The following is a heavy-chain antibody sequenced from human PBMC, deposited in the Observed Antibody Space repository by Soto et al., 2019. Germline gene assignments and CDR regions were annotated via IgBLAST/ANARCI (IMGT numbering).Heavy chain of an antibody. CDR2: IIPIFGTA. D-gene: IGHD6-6*01. CDR1: GGTFSSYA. V-gene: IGHV1-69*13. J-gene: IGHJ5*02. Sequence: SVKVSCKASGGTFSSYAISWVRQAPGQGLEWMGGIIPIFGTANYAQKFQGRVTITADESTSTAYMELSSLRSEDTAVYYCAREYGLAARPGIDWFDPWGQGTLVTVSS. CDR3: AREYGLAARPGIDWFDP.